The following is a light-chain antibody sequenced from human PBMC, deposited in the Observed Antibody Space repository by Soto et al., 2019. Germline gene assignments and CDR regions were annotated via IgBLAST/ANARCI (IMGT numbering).Light chain of an antibody. Sequence: QSVLTQPPSVSGAPGQRVTISCAGSSSNIGAGHDVHWYQQLPGTAPKLLIYGNSNRPSGVPDRFSGSKSGTSGSLAITGLQAEDEAHYYCQSYDSSLSAVVLGGGTKLTLL. CDR2: GNS. CDR1: SSNIGAGHD. J-gene: IGLJ2*01. V-gene: IGLV1-40*01. CDR3: QSYDSSLSAVV.